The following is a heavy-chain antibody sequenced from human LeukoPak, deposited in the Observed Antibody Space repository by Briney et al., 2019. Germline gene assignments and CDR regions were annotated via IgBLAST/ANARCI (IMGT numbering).Heavy chain of an antibody. D-gene: IGHD1-1*01. J-gene: IGHJ6*02. CDR2: ISAYNGNT. V-gene: IGHV1-18*01. Sequence: GASVTVSCKASGYTFTSYGISWVRQAPGQGLEWMEWISAYNGNTNYAQKLQGRVTMTTDTSTSTAYMELRSLRSDDTAVYYCARSVQLERRDYYYGMDVWGQGTTVTVSS. CDR3: ARSVQLERRDYYYGMDV. CDR1: GYTFTSYG.